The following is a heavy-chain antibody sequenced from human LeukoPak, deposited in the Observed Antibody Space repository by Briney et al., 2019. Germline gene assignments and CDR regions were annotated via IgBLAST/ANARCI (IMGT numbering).Heavy chain of an antibody. J-gene: IGHJ4*02. V-gene: IGHV4-39*01. CDR1: GGSISSSSYY. CDR2: VYYTGTT. Sequence: PSETLSLTCTVSGGSISSSSYYWGWIRQPPGKGLEWIASVYYTGTTYYTPSLKSRVTISVDTSNNQFSLRLSSVTAADTAVYYCARTRSGSYFWGQGTLVTVSS. CDR3: ARTRSGSYF. D-gene: IGHD1-26*01.